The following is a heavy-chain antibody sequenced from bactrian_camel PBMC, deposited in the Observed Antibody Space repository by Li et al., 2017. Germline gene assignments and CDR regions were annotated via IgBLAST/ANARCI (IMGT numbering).Heavy chain of an antibody. CDR3: AACYGAGRYTH. D-gene: IGHD5*01. J-gene: IGHJ4*01. CDR2: INSAHST. Sequence: VQLVESGGGLVQPGGSLRLSCAASGFAFSSYAMSWVRQAPGKGLEWVSTINSAHSTYYADSMKGRFTISRDNAKNTVYLQMNSLKTEDTAVYYCAACYGAGRYTHWGQGTQVTVS. V-gene: IGHV3S40*01. CDR1: GFAFSSYA.